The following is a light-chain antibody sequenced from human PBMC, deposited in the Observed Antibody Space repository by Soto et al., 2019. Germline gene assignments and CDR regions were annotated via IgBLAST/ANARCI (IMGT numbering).Light chain of an antibody. CDR1: QSVSSN. Sequence: EIVMTQSPATLSVSPAERATLSCRASQSVSSNLAWYQQKPVKAPRLLSYGASTRATGIPARFSGSRSRTEFTLTFSSLQPEDFAVYYCQQYNNWPPFTFGQGTKLEIK. V-gene: IGKV3-15*01. CDR2: GAS. J-gene: IGKJ2*01. CDR3: QQYNNWPPFT.